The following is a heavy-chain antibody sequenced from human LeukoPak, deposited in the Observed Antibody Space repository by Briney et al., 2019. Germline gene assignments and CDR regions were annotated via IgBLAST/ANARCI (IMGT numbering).Heavy chain of an antibody. CDR1: GYTFTSYY. Sequence: GASVKVSCKASGYTFTSYYMHWVRQAPGQGLEWMGWINPNSGGTNYSQKFQGRVTMTRDTSISTAYMELSRLRSDDTAVYFCARELWVAATNYDSWGQGTLVTVSS. CDR2: INPNSGGT. V-gene: IGHV1-2*02. J-gene: IGHJ4*02. CDR3: ARELWVAATNYDS. D-gene: IGHD2-15*01.